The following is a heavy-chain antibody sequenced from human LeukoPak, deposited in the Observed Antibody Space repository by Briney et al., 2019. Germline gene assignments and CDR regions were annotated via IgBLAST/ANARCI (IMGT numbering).Heavy chain of an antibody. D-gene: IGHD3-9*01. Sequence: GGSLRLSCAASGFTFSNFWMSWVRQAPGKGLEWVANIKQDGSENYYVDSVRGRFTISRDNAKKSLYLQMNSLRAEDTAVYYCAREDILTGYVADLDYWGQGTEVTVSS. CDR1: GFTFSNFW. CDR3: AREDILTGYVADLDY. CDR2: IKQDGSEN. J-gene: IGHJ4*02. V-gene: IGHV3-7*01.